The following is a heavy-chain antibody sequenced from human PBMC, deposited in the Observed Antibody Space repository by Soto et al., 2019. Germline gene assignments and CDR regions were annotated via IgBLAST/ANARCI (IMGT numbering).Heavy chain of an antibody. Sequence: SVKVSCKASGGTFSSYAVSWVRQAPGQGLEWMGGIIPIFGTANYAQKFQGRVTITADESTSTAYMELSSLRSEDTAVYYCARTPYYYDSSGYPLGNHYYFDYWGQGTLVTVSS. D-gene: IGHD3-22*01. CDR1: GGTFSSYA. J-gene: IGHJ4*02. CDR3: ARTPYYYDSSGYPLGNHYYFDY. V-gene: IGHV1-69*13. CDR2: IIPIFGTA.